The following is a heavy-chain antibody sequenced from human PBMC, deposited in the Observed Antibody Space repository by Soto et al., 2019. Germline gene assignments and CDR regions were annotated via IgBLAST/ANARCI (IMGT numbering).Heavy chain of an antibody. J-gene: IGHJ4*02. CDR2: IDPIDSYT. CDR1: GYSFTSYW. Sequence: ESRKISCNVSGYSFTSYWIGCVRQMPGKGLEWMGRIDPIDSYTNYSPSFQGHVTISADKSISTAYLQWSSLKASDTAMYYCARTRVGATVDFDYWGQGTLVTVSS. CDR3: ARTRVGATVDFDY. D-gene: IGHD1-26*01. V-gene: IGHV5-10-1*01.